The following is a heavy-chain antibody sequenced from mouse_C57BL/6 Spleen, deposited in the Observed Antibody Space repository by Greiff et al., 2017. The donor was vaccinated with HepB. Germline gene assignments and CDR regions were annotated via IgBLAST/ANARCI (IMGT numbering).Heavy chain of an antibody. CDR1: GFTFSSYA. V-gene: IGHV5-4*01. Sequence: EVQGVESGGGLVKPGGSLKLSCAASGFTFSSYAMSWVRQTPEKRLEWVATISDGGSYTYYPDNVKGRFTISRDNAKNNLYLQMSHLKSEDTAMYYCAREITRSAMDYWGQGTSVTVSS. CDR3: AREITRSAMDY. CDR2: ISDGGSYT. D-gene: IGHD1-1*01. J-gene: IGHJ4*01.